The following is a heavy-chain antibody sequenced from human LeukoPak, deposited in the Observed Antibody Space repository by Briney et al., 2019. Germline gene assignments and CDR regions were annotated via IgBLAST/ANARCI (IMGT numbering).Heavy chain of an antibody. D-gene: IGHD3-3*01. CDR2: IIPIFGTA. CDR1: GGTFSSYA. Sequence: SVKVSCKASGGTFSSYAISWVRQAPGQGLEWMGGIIPIFGTANYAQKFQGRVTITTDESTSTAYMELNSLRSEDTAVYYCASRSGDFGGPYYYYMDVWGKGTTVTVSS. J-gene: IGHJ6*03. CDR3: ASRSGDFGGPYYYYMDV. V-gene: IGHV1-69*05.